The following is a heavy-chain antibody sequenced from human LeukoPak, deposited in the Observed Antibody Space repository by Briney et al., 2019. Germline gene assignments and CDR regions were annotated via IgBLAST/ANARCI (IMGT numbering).Heavy chain of an antibody. J-gene: IGHJ4*02. D-gene: IGHD1-20*01. V-gene: IGHV3-11*01. CDR3: ARRRYNWNAIDY. Sequence: GGSLRLSCAASGFTFSDYYMSWIRQAPGKGLEWVSYISSSGSTIHYADSVKGRFTISRDNAKNSLYLQMNSLRAEDTAVYYCARRRYNWNAIDYWGQGTLVTVSS. CDR1: GFTFSDYY. CDR2: ISSSGSTI.